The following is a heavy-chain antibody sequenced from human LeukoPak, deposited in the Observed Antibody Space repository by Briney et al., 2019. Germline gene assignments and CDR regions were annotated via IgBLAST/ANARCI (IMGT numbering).Heavy chain of an antibody. D-gene: IGHD6-19*01. CDR3: ARQQWLGANDAFDI. V-gene: IGHV4-59*08. CDR1: GGSISSYY. Sequence: KPSETLSLTCTVSGGSISSYYWSWIRQPLGKGLEWIGYIYYSGSTNYNPSLKSRVTISVDTSKNQFSLKLSSVTAADTAVYYCARQQWLGANDAFDIWGQGTMVTVSS. J-gene: IGHJ3*02. CDR2: IYYSGST.